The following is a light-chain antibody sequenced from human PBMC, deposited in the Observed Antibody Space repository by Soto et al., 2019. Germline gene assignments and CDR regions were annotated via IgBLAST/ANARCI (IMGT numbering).Light chain of an antibody. J-gene: IGKJ3*01. Sequence: DIHMTQSPTSLSASVGDRVTITCRASQDIRNYVAWYQQKPGKTPKLLIYAASTLQSAVPSRFSGSGSGTDFTLTINSLQPEDVATYSCQKYSSVPIFGPGTKVEIK. CDR3: QKYSSVPI. V-gene: IGKV1-27*01. CDR2: AAS. CDR1: QDIRNY.